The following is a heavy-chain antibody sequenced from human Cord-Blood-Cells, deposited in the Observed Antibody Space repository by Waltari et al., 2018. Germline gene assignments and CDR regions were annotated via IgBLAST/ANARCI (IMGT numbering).Heavy chain of an antibody. V-gene: IGHV4-4*02. CDR1: GGPISSRNW. CDR2: IYHRGST. D-gene: IGHD3-22*01. J-gene: IGHJ4*02. Sequence: QVQLQESGPGLVKPSGTLSLTCAVSGGPISSRNWWSWVRQPPGKGLEWIGEIYHRGSTNYNPSLKSRVTISVDKSKNQFSLKLSSVTAADTAVYYCARAIYYDSSGYYYYFDYWGQGTLVTVSS. CDR3: ARAIYYDSSGYYYYFDY.